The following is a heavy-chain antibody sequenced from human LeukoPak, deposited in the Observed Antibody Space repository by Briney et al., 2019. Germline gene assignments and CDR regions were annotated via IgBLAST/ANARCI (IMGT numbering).Heavy chain of an antibody. Sequence: GGSLRLSCAASGFTFDDYAMHWVRQAPGKGLEWVSGISWNSGSIGYADSVKGRFTISRDNAKNSLYLQMNSLRAEDTAVYYCARELLAVAGTNYYYYGMDVWGQGTTVTVSS. J-gene: IGHJ6*02. CDR3: ARELLAVAGTNYYYYGMDV. D-gene: IGHD6-19*01. CDR2: ISWNSGSI. CDR1: GFTFDDYA. V-gene: IGHV3-9*01.